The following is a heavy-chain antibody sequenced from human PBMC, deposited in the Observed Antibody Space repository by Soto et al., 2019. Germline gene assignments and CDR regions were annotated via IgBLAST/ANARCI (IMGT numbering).Heavy chain of an antibody. CDR1: GYTFSRYG. J-gene: IGHJ4*01. D-gene: IGHD4-17*01. Sequence: QVQLVQSGTEVKKPGASVKVSCKASGYTFSRYGISWVRQAPGQGLEWMGWIRVYNGNTKNAQKVQDRVTMTTDTSTSTAYIELRSLRSDDTAGYYGARKDDYGDYVDYWGHGTLVTVSS. CDR2: IRVYNGNT. V-gene: IGHV1-18*04. CDR3: ARKDDYGDYVDY.